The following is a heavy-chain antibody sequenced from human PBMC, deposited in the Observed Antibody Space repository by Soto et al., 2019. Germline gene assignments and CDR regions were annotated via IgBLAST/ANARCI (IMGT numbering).Heavy chain of an antibody. CDR3: ARDVGWPAARFDF. Sequence: ESGGGVVQPGRSLRLSCAASGFTFRNHGMHWVRQAPGKGLEWLAVIWYDGSDEYYAESVKGRFTISRDNSKNTLYLQMNSLRGEDTAVYYCARDVGWPAARFDFWGQGSLVTVSA. V-gene: IGHV3-33*01. J-gene: IGHJ5*01. CDR2: IWYDGSDE. CDR1: GFTFRNHG. D-gene: IGHD2-2*01.